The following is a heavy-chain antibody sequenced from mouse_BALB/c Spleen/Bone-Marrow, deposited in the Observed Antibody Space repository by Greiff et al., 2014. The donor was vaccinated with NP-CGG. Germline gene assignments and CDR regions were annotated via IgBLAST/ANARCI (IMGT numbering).Heavy chain of an antibody. V-gene: IGHV1-14*01. CDR3: AREGGYDEDYFDY. CDR2: INPYNDGT. J-gene: IGHJ2*01. Sequence: VQLQQSGPELVKPGASVKMSCKASGYTFTSYVMHWVKQKPGQGLEWIGCINPYNDGTKYNEKFKGKATLTSDKSSSTAYMELSSLISEDSAVYYCAREGGYDEDYFDYWGQGTTLTVSS. CDR1: GYTFTSYV. D-gene: IGHD2-2*01.